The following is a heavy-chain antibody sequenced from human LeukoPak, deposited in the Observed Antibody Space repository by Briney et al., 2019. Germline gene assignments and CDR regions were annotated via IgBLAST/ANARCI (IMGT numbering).Heavy chain of an antibody. J-gene: IGHJ4*02. CDR1: GFTFSSYG. D-gene: IGHD2-15*01. CDR2: ISYDGSNK. Sequence: PGRSLRLSCAASGFTFSSYGMHWVRQAPGKGLEWVAVISYDGSNKYYADSVKGRFTISRDNSKNTLYLQMNSLRAEDTAVYYCAKLAGYCSGGSCHKPFDSWGQGTLVTVSS. V-gene: IGHV3-30*18. CDR3: AKLAGYCSGGSCHKPFDS.